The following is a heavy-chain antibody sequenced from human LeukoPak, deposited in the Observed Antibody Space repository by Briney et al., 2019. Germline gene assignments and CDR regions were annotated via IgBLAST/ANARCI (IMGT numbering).Heavy chain of an antibody. CDR3: AKDYQGYSSSWYFDY. Sequence: PGRSLRLSCAASGFTFSSYAMHWVRQAPGKGLEWVAVISYDGSNKYYADSVKGRFTISRDNSKNTLYLQMNSLRAEDTAVYYCAKDYQGYSSSWYFDYWGQGTTVTISS. J-gene: IGHJ4*02. CDR1: GFTFSSYA. V-gene: IGHV3-30*04. CDR2: ISYDGSNK. D-gene: IGHD6-13*01.